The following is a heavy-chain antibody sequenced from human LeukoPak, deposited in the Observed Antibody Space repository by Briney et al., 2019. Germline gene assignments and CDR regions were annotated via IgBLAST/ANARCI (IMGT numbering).Heavy chain of an antibody. D-gene: IGHD6-13*01. CDR3: ARVNGYSSILGYYYMDV. CDR2: ISSSGSTI. J-gene: IGHJ6*03. V-gene: IGHV3-11*04. Sequence: GGSLRLSCAASGFTFSDYYMSWIRQAPGKGLEWVSYISSSGSTIYYADSVKGRFTISGDNAKNSLHLQMNSLRAEDTAVYYCARVNGYSSILGYYYMDVWGKGTTVTVSS. CDR1: GFTFSDYY.